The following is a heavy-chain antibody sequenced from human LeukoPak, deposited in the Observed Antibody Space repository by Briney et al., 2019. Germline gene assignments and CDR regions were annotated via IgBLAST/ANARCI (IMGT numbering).Heavy chain of an antibody. V-gene: IGHV1-46*01. D-gene: IGHD3-22*01. CDR3: ARGPGPADDGGGYCFDY. CDR2: INPSGGST. CDR1: GYTFTSHY. Sequence: GASVKVSCKTSGYTFTSHYLYWVRQAPGQGLEWMGVINPSGGSTTSAQKFQGRVTMTRDTSTSTVYMELRSLRSEDTAVYYCARGPGPADDGGGYCFDYWGQGTLVTVSS. J-gene: IGHJ4*02.